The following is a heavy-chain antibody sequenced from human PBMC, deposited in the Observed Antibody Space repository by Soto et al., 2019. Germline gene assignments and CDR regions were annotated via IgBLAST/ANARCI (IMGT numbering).Heavy chain of an antibody. J-gene: IGHJ6*02. CDR2: INPNSGGT. Sequence: QVQLVQSGAEVKKPGASVKVSCKASGYTFTGYYMHWVRQAPGQGLEWMGWINPNSGGTNYAQKXXGGVTMPRDTXXSXAXXELSRLRCDDTAVYYCARDLQSCSGGRCHYYGMDVWGQGTRVTVSS. D-gene: IGHD2-15*01. V-gene: IGHV1-2*02. CDR3: ARDLQSCSGGRCHYYGMDV. CDR1: GYTFTGYY.